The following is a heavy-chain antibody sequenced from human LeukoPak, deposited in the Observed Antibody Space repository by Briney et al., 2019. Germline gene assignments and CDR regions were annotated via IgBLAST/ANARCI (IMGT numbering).Heavy chain of an antibody. D-gene: IGHD3-22*01. CDR2: ISGSGGST. J-gene: IGHJ3*02. Sequence: GGSLRLSCAASGFTFSDHYMSWIRQAPGKGLEWVSAISGSGGSTYYADSVKGRFTISRDNSKNTLYLQMNSLRAEDTAVYYCAKDGTNYDSDDAFDIWGQGIMVTVSS. CDR3: AKDGTNYDSDDAFDI. CDR1: GFTFSDHY. V-gene: IGHV3-23*01.